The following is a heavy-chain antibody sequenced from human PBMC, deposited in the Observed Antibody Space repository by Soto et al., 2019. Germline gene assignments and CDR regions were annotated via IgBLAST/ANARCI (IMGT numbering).Heavy chain of an antibody. CDR1: GYSFTTYW. D-gene: IGHD6-19*01. Sequence: GEPMKISCKVSGYSFTTYWIGWVRQLPGQGLEWLGVMFPGDSDTRYSPSFQGQVTMSADPSTNTAYLEWSSLKAADSAMYYCARVPDSSLGTMDVWGQGTTVTVSS. J-gene: IGHJ6*02. CDR2: MFPGDSDT. CDR3: ARVPDSSLGTMDV. V-gene: IGHV5-51*01.